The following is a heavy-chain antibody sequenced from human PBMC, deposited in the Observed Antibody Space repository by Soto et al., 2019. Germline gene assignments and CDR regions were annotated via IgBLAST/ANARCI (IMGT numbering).Heavy chain of an antibody. D-gene: IGHD3-10*01. Sequence: ASVKVSCKASGYTFTGYYMHWVRQAPGQGLEWMGWINPNSGGTNYAQKFQGWVTMTRDTSISTAYMELSRLRSDDTAVYYCAREIAGKYYYYGMDVWGQGTTVTVSS. J-gene: IGHJ6*02. CDR2: INPNSGGT. CDR3: AREIAGKYYYYGMDV. CDR1: GYTFTGYY. V-gene: IGHV1-2*04.